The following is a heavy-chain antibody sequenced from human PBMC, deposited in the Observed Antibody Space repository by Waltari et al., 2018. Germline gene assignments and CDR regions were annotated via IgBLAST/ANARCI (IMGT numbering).Heavy chain of an antibody. Sequence: QVQLVQSGAEVKKPGASVKVSCKASGYTFTGQDMHWVRQAPGQGLEWMGWINPNSGGTNYAQKFQGRVTMTRDTSISTAYMELSRLRSDDTAVYYCARGGFITIFGVPRAWFDPLGQGTLVTVSS. V-gene: IGHV1-2*02. D-gene: IGHD3-3*01. J-gene: IGHJ5*02. CDR1: GYTFTGQD. CDR2: INPNSGGT. CDR3: ARGGFITIFGVPRAWFDP.